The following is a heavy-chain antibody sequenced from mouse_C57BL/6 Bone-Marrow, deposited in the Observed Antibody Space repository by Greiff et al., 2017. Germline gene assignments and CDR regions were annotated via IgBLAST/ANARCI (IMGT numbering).Heavy chain of an antibody. J-gene: IGHJ2*01. CDR3: ARHDAGDYFDY. CDR2: ISSGGSYT. CDR1: GFTFSSYG. V-gene: IGHV5-6*01. Sequence: EVQGVESGGDLVKPGGSLKLSCAASGFTFSSYGMSWVRQTPDKRLEWVATISSGGSYTYYPDSVKGRFTIARDNAKNTLYLQMSSLKSEDTAMYYCARHDAGDYFDYWGQGTTLTVSA.